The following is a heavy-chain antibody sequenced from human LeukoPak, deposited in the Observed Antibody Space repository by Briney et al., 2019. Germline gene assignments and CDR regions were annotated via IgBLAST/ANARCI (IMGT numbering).Heavy chain of an antibody. CDR2: ISSSGSTI. CDR1: GFTFSDYY. D-gene: IGHD6-19*01. Sequence: GGSLRLSCAASGFTFSDYYMSWIRQAPGKGLEWVSYISSSGSTIYYADSVKGRFTISRDNAKTSLYLQINSLRDEDTAVYYCAREAVAAYYYMDVWGKGTTVTVS. V-gene: IGHV3-11*04. CDR3: AREAVAAYYYMDV. J-gene: IGHJ6*03.